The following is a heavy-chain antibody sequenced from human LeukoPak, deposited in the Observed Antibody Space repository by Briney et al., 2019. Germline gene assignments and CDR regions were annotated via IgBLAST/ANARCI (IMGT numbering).Heavy chain of an antibody. Sequence: ASVKVSCKVSGYTLTELSMHWVRQAPGKGLEWMGGFDPEDGETIYAQKFQGRVTMTEDTSTDTAYMELSSLRSEDTAVYYCATNYDILTGYSINYWYFDLWGRGTLVTVSS. CDR1: GYTLTELS. CDR2: FDPEDGET. D-gene: IGHD3-9*01. CDR3: ATNYDILTGYSINYWYFDL. V-gene: IGHV1-24*01. J-gene: IGHJ2*01.